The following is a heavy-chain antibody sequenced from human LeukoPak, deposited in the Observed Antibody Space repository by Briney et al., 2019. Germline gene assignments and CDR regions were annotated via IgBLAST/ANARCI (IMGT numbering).Heavy chain of an antibody. J-gene: IGHJ6*02. CDR2: IYYSGST. CDR1: GGSMSSSSYY. V-gene: IGHV4-30-4*08. CDR3: ARDGPLIYSSSPTGYYGMDV. D-gene: IGHD6-13*01. Sequence: PSETLSLTCTVSGGSMSSSSYYWGWIRQPPGKGLEWIGYIYYSGSTYYNPSLKSRVTISVDTSKNQFSLKLSSVTAADTAVYYCARDGPLIYSSSPTGYYGMDVWGQGTTVTVSS.